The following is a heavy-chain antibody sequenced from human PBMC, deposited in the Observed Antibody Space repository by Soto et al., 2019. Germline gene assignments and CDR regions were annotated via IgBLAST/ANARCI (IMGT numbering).Heavy chain of an antibody. V-gene: IGHV4-34*01. CDR2: INHSGST. Sequence: SETLSLTCAVYGGSFRGYYWSWIRQPPGKGLEWIGEINHSGSTNYNPSLKSRVTISVDTSKNQFSLKLSSVTAADTAVYYCAREKPSIVVVVAATQAWFDPWGQGTLVTVSS. J-gene: IGHJ5*02. CDR3: AREKPSIVVVVAATQAWFDP. CDR1: GGSFRGYY. D-gene: IGHD2-15*01.